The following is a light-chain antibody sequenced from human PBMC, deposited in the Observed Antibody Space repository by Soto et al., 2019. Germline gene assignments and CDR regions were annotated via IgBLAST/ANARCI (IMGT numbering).Light chain of an antibody. CDR1: QSVSNTY. CDR3: QQYGTTPWT. J-gene: IGKJ1*01. Sequence: EIVLTQSPGTLSLSPGERATLSCRASQSVSNTYLAWYQQKPGQAPRLLIFGASNSATGIPDRFSGSESGSDFTLTISGVEPEDVAMYYCQQYGTTPWTFGQGTKVDIK. CDR2: GAS. V-gene: IGKV3-20*01.